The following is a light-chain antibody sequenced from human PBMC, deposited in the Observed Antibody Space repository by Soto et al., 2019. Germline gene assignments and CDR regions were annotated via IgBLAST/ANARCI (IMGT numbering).Light chain of an antibody. J-gene: IGLJ2*01. CDR1: SSNIGSNY. Sequence: QSVLTQPPSASGTPGQRVTISCSGSSSNIGSNYVYWYQQLPGTAPKLLIYRNNQRPSGVPDRFSGSKSGTSASLAISGLRYEEEADYCCAGWEDRMGAVVFGGGTKVTVL. CDR3: AGWEDRMGAVV. V-gene: IGLV1-47*01. CDR2: RNN.